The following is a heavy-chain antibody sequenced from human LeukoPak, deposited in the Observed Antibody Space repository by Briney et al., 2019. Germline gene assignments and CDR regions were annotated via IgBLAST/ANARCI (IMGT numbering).Heavy chain of an antibody. V-gene: IGHV3-23*01. D-gene: IGHD3-10*01. CDR2: ISGSGGST. CDR3: AKHSGSYYSPFDP. Sequence: GGSLRLSCAASGFTFSTYAMSWVRQAPGKGLEWVSLISGSGGSTYYADSVKGRFTISRDNSKNMLYLQVNSLRAEDTAVYYCAKHSGSYYSPFDPWGQGTLVTVSS. J-gene: IGHJ5*02. CDR1: GFTFSTYA.